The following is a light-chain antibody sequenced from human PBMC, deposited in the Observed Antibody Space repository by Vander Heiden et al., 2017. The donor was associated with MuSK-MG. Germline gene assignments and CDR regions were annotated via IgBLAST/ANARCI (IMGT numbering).Light chain of an antibody. CDR2: EVT. CDR1: SSDVGNYNL. CDR3: CSEAGSSMRV. J-gene: IGLJ3*02. V-gene: IGLV2-23*02. Sequence: SALTQPASVSGSPGQSITISCTGTSSDVGNYNLVSWYQQHPGKAPKLMIYEVTKRPSGVSNRFSGSTSGNTASPTISVLEAEDEADYYCCSEAGSSMRVFGGGTKLNV.